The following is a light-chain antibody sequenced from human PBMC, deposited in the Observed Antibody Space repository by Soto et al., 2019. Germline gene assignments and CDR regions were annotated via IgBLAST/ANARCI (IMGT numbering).Light chain of an antibody. J-gene: IGKJ1*01. CDR3: QQYGSSPET. Sequence: EIVLTQSPATLSLSPGERATLSCRASQSVSSSYLACYQQKPGQAPRLLIYGASSRATGMPDRFSGSGSGTDFTRTITRLEPEDFAVYYCQQYGSSPETFGQGTKVDIK. V-gene: IGKV3-20*01. CDR1: QSVSSSY. CDR2: GAS.